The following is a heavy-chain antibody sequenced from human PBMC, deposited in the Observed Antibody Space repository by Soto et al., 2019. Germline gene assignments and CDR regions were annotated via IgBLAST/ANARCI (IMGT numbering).Heavy chain of an antibody. CDR1: GGSISSFNYF. J-gene: IGHJ5*02. CDR3: ARGGGSTFNWFDP. Sequence: QLQLQESGSGLVKPSETLSLTCTVSGGSISSFNYFWGWIRQPPGKGLEWIGSLYYSGNTYYNPSLQSRVTISVDTSKKQCTLTLRSVTAADTAVYYCARGGGSTFNWFDPWGQGTLVTVSP. CDR2: LYYSGNT. D-gene: IGHD2-15*01. V-gene: IGHV4-39*01.